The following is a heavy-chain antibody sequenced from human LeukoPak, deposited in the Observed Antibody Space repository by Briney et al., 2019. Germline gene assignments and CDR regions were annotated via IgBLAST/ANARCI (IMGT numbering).Heavy chain of an antibody. CDR2: IFYSGST. Sequence: SQTLSLTCTVSGGSIINSYYYGGWIRQPPGKGLEWVGGIFYSGSTYYNPSLKSRVTISVDTSKNQFSLKLSSVTAADTAVYYCARQNGRSGWHPFWYWGQGTLVTVSS. V-gene: IGHV4-39*01. CDR1: GGSIINSYYY. CDR3: ARQNGRSGWHPFWY. D-gene: IGHD6-19*01. J-gene: IGHJ4*02.